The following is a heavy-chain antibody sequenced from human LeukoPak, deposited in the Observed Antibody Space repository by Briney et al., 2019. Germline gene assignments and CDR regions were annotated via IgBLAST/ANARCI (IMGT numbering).Heavy chain of an antibody. J-gene: IGHJ4*02. CDR2: ISSSSSSI. V-gene: IGHV3-21*01. CDR3: ARAEIFQGMDY. Sequence: GGSLRLSCAASGFTFSAYSMSWVRQAAGKGLEWVSYISSSSSSIHYADSVKGRFTISRGNAKESVYLQMNNLRVEDTAVYYCARAEIFQGMDYWGQGILVTVSS. D-gene: IGHD2-21*01. CDR1: GFTFSAYS.